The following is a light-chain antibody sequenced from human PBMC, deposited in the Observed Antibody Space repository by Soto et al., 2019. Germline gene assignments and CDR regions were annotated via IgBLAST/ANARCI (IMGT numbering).Light chain of an antibody. CDR1: QSVSSSF. V-gene: IGKV3-20*01. Sequence: EIVLTQSPGTLSLSPGERATLSCRASQSVSSSFLAWYQQKPGQAPRLLLYGASSRATGIPDRFSGSGSGTDFPLTLSRLEPEDVAVYYCQQDGSSPLTFGGGTKVEIK. CDR3: QQDGSSPLT. J-gene: IGKJ4*01. CDR2: GAS.